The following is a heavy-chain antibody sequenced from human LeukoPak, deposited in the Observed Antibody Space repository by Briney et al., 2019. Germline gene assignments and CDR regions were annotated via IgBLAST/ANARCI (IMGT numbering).Heavy chain of an antibody. Sequence: SGTLSLTCTVSGGSISSYYWSWIRQPPGKGLEWIGYIYYSGSTNYNPSLKSRVTMSVDTSKNQLSLKLSSVTAADTAVYYCARDVSAVVGPSHDAFDIWGQGTMVTVSS. CDR1: GGSISSYY. CDR3: ARDVSAVVGPSHDAFDI. D-gene: IGHD6-19*01. CDR2: IYYSGST. V-gene: IGHV4-59*12. J-gene: IGHJ3*02.